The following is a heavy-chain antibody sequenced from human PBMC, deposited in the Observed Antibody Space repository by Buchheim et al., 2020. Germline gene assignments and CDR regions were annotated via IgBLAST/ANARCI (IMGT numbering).Heavy chain of an antibody. V-gene: IGHV3-23*01. CDR1: GFTFSRYG. J-gene: IGHJ4*02. D-gene: IGHD6-13*01. Sequence: EVQLLESGGGSLQPGRSLRLSCAASGFTFSRYGMSWVRQAPGKGLEWVSRISESGGNTYYADSVKGRFTLSRDNSKNTLYLQMNSLRVEDTAVYYCAKDRDYSRPPYGFDYWGQGTL. CDR2: ISESGGNT. CDR3: AKDRDYSRPPYGFDY.